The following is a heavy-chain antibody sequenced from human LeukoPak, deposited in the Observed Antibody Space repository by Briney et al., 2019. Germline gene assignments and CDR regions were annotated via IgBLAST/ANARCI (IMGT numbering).Heavy chain of an antibody. CDR3: AAYYYDSSGYL. J-gene: IGHJ4*02. CDR1: GGSISTRSYY. V-gene: IGHV4-39*01. CDR2: IYNSGST. D-gene: IGHD3-22*01. Sequence: SETLSLTCTVSGGSISTRSYYWGWIRQPPGKGLEWIGSIYNSGSTYYNPALKSRVTISVDTSKHQFSLKLSSVTAADTAVYYCAAYYYDSSGYLWGQGTLVTVSS.